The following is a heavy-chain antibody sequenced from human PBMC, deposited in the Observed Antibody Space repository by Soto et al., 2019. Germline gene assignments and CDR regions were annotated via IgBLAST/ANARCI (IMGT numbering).Heavy chain of an antibody. CDR1: GFTLSDYY. V-gene: IGHV3-11*06. CDR2: ISSSSTYT. D-gene: IGHD5-18*01. CDR3: AREDVDTTMVYFDY. J-gene: IGHJ4*02. Sequence: QVQLVESGGGLVKPGGSLRLSCAASGFTLSDYYMSWIRQAPGKGLEWVSDISSSSTYTNYAESVKGRFTISRDNAKKSLYLQMNRLRAEDTAVYYCAREDVDTTMVYFDYWGQGTLVTVSS.